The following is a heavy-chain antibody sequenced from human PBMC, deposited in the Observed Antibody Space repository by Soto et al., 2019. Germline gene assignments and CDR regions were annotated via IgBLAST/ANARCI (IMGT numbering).Heavy chain of an antibody. CDR3: AKDDMITFGGVIVGAFDI. J-gene: IGHJ3*02. D-gene: IGHD3-16*02. CDR2: ISYDGSNK. Sequence: GGSLRLSCAASGFTFSSYGMHWVRQAPGKGLEWVAVISYDGSNKYYADSVKGRFTISRDNSKNTLYLQMNSLRAEDTAVYYCAKDDMITFGGVIVGAFDIWGQGTMVTVSS. CDR1: GFTFSSYG. V-gene: IGHV3-30*18.